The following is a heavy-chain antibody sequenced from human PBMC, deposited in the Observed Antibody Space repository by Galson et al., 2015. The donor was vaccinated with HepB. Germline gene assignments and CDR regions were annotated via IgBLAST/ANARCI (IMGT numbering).Heavy chain of an antibody. CDR3: AKRDSSAYHHFDY. J-gene: IGHJ4*02. CDR2: ITGSGGGT. D-gene: IGHD3-22*01. V-gene: IGHV3-23*01. CDR1: GFTFSICA. Sequence: SLRLSCAASGFTFSICAMSWVRQAPGKGLEWVSAITGSGGGTYYADSVKGRFTIFRDNSKNTLYLQMNSLRAEDTAVYFCAKRDSSAYHHFDYWGQGTLVTVSS.